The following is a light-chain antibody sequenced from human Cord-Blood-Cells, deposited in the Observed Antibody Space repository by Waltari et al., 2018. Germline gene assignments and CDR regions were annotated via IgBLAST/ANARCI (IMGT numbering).Light chain of an antibody. CDR3: QQYGSSPRALT. CDR2: GAS. J-gene: IGKJ4*01. V-gene: IGKV3-20*01. CDR1: QSVSSSY. Sequence: EIVLTQSPGTLSLSPGERATLSCRASQSVSSSYLAWYQQKPGQAPRLLIYGASSRATGIPDRFSGSGSGTDFTLTIGRLEPEDFAVYYCQQYGSSPRALTFGGGTKVEIK.